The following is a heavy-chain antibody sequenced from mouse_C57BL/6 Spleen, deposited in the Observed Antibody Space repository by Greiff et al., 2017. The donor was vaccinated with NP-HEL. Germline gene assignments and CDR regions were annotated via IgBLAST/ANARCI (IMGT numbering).Heavy chain of an antibody. D-gene: IGHD2-4*01. CDR3: ARGDYDVFYFDY. CDR1: GYTFTSYW. J-gene: IGHJ2*01. Sequence: VQLQQPGAELVKPGASVKLSCKASGYTFTSYWMHWVKQRPGQGLEWIGMIHPNSGSTNYNEKFKSKATLTVDKSSSTAYMQLSSLTSEDSAVYYCARGDYDVFYFDYWGQGTTLTVSS. CDR2: IHPNSGST. V-gene: IGHV1-64*01.